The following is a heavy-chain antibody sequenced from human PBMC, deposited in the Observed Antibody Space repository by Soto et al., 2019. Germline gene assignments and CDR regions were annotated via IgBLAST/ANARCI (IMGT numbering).Heavy chain of an antibody. Sequence: PSETLSLTCAVYGGSFSGYYWSWIRQPPGKGLEWIGEINHSGSTNYNPSLKSRITISVDTSKNQFSLKLSSVTAADTAVYYCARHPYAFDSSGYYDYWGQGTLVTVSS. CDR2: INHSGST. V-gene: IGHV4-34*01. CDR3: ARHPYAFDSSGYYDY. CDR1: GGSFSGYY. D-gene: IGHD3-22*01. J-gene: IGHJ4*02.